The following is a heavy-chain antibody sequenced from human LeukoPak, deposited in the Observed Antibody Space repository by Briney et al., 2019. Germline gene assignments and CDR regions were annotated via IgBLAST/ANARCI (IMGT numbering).Heavy chain of an antibody. CDR3: VRDRPSGSYECDY. CDR2: INPNSGGT. CDR1: GYTFTGYY. D-gene: IGHD1-26*01. V-gene: IGHV1-2*02. Sequence: ASVKVSCKASGYTFTGYYMHWVRQAPGQGLGWMGWINPNSGGTNYAQKFQGRVTMTRDTSISTAYMDLSRLRPDRTAGYYCVRDRPSGSYECDYWGQETLVTLSS. J-gene: IGHJ4*02.